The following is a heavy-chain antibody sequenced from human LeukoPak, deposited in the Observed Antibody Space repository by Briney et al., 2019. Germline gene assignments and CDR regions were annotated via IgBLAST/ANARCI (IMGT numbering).Heavy chain of an antibody. D-gene: IGHD5-18*01. CDR1: GFTFSSYA. V-gene: IGHV3-23*01. CDR3: AKEGVTPHFEY. Sequence: GGSLRLSCAASGFTFSSYAMSWVRQAPGKGLEWVSAISSSGGSAYYADSVKGRFTISRDNSKNTLYLQTNSLRAEDTAVYYCAKEGVTPHFEYWGQGTLVTVSS. CDR2: ISSSGGSA. J-gene: IGHJ4*02.